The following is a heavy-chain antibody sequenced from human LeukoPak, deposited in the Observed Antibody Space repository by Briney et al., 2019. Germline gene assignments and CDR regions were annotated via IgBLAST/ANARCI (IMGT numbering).Heavy chain of an antibody. D-gene: IGHD3-16*02. J-gene: IGHJ4*02. CDR1: GGTFSSYA. CDR2: INPIFGAA. V-gene: IGHV1-69*06. CDR3: ARSRLRLGELSLGPDY. Sequence: SAKVSCKASGGTFSSYAISWVRQAPGQGLEWMGGINPIFGAANYAQKFQGRVTITADKSTSTAYMELSSLRSEDTAVYYCARSRLRLGELSLGPDYWGQGTLVTVAS.